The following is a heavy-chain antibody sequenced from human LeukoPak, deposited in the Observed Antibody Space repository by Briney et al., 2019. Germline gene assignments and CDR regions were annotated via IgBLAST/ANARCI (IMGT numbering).Heavy chain of an antibody. CDR1: GGSISSRSYY. CDR3: ARPTPEEDILTGDNWFDP. D-gene: IGHD3-9*01. Sequence: SETLSLTCTVSGGSISSRSYYWGWIRQPPGKGLEWIGSISQSGSTYYNPSLKSRVTMSVDTSKNQFSLRLSSVTAADTAVYYCARPTPEEDILTGDNWFDPWGQGTLVTVSS. J-gene: IGHJ5*02. V-gene: IGHV4-39*01. CDR2: ISQSGST.